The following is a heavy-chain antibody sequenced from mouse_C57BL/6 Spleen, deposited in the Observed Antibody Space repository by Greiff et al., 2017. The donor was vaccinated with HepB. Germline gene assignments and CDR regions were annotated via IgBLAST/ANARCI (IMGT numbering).Heavy chain of an antibody. D-gene: IGHD1-1*01. J-gene: IGHJ4*01. CDR1: GYTFTSYW. V-gene: IGHV1-7*01. CDR3: ARGGRRSSTYYAMDY. Sequence: VQLQQSGAELVKPGASVKLSCKASGYTFTSYWMHWVKQRPGQGLEWIGHINPGSGDTKYNQKFKGKATLTADTSSSTAYMQLSSLTYEDSAVYCCARGGRRSSTYYAMDYWGQGTSVTVSS. CDR2: INPGSGDT.